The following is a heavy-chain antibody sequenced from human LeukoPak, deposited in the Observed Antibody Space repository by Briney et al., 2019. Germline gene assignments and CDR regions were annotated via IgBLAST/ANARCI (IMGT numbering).Heavy chain of an antibody. CDR1: GVSISSGDYH. D-gene: IGHD3-10*01. J-gene: IGHJ4*02. CDR3: ARFDGSGSYYNY. V-gene: IGHV4-30-4*01. Sequence: SQTLSLTCTVSGVSISSGDYHWSWIRQPPGKGLEWIGYIYYSGSTYYNPSLKSRVTISVDTSKNQFSLKLSSVTAADTAVYYCARFDGSGSYYNYWGQGTLVTVSS. CDR2: IYYSGST.